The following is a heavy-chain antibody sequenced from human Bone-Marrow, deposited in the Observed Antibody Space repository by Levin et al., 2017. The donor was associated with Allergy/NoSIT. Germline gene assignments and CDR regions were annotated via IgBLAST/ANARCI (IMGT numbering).Heavy chain of an antibody. CDR2: IYAGGST. Sequence: GGSLRLSCAASGFTVRTNYMSWVRQAPGKGREWVSLIYAGGSTYYADSVRGRFTISRDNSKNKLSLQMRSRRAEDTAVYYCARTYYDVMPSPLDLWRQGTTVTVSS. V-gene: IGHV3-66*02. CDR1: GFTVRTNY. CDR3: ARTYYDVMPSPLDL. J-gene: IGHJ6*02. D-gene: IGHD3-10*02.